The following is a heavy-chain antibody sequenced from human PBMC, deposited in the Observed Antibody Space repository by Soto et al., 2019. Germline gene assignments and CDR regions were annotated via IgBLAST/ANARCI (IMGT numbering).Heavy chain of an antibody. CDR1: GFTFSSYE. Sequence: GGSLRLSCAASGFTFSSYEMNWVRQAPGKGLEWVSYISSSGSNIYYADSVKGRFTISRDNAKNTLYLQMNSLRAEDTAVYYCASLSQLYGYPTINWFDPWGKGILVTVSS. CDR2: ISSSGSNI. D-gene: IGHD6-25*01. V-gene: IGHV3-48*03. CDR3: ASLSQLYGYPTINWFDP. J-gene: IGHJ5*02.